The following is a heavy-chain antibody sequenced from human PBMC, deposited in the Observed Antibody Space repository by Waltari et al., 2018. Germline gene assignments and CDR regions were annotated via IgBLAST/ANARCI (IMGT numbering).Heavy chain of an antibody. J-gene: IGHJ4*02. V-gene: IGHV3-30*18. Sequence: QFQLVESGGGVVQPGRSLTLSCAASGFTFSSYGIPWVRQAPGKGLEWLALISYDAMTEYYADSVKGRFTVSRDNSKNLAFLQLNSLRPEDTAMYFCANAPSGGRFSVPGIDYWGQGTLVTGSS. CDR3: ANAPSGGRFSVPGIDY. CDR2: ISYDAMTE. CDR1: GFTFSSYG. D-gene: IGHD2-15*01.